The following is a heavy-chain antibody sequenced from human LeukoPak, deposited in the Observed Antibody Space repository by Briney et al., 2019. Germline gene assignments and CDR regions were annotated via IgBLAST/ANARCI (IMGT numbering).Heavy chain of an antibody. Sequence: GGSLRLSCAASGFTFIDSGMNWVRQAPGKGLEWVSAISGSGGSTYYADSVKGRFTISRDNSKNTLYLQMNSLRAEDTAVYYCAKGTSITGMDYFDYWGQGTLVTVSS. V-gene: IGHV3-23*01. J-gene: IGHJ4*02. CDR3: AKGTSITGMDYFDY. D-gene: IGHD1-20*01. CDR1: GFTFIDSG. CDR2: ISGSGGST.